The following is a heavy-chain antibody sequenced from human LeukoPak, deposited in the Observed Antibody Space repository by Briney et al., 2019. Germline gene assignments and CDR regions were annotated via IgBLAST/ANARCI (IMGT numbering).Heavy chain of an antibody. V-gene: IGHV3-21*01. J-gene: IGHJ4*02. CDR3: ARHNLGAHDY. D-gene: IGHD4-17*01. Sequence: PGGSLRLSCAASGFTFDDYGMSWVRQAPGKGLEWVSSISSSSSYIYYADSVKGRFTISRDNAKNSLYLQMNSLRAEDTAVYYCARHNLGAHDYWGQGTLVTVSS. CDR2: ISSSSSYI. CDR1: GFTFDDYG.